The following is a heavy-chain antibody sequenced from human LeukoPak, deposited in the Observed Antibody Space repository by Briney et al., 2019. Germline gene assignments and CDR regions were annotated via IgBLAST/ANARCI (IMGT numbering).Heavy chain of an antibody. CDR3: ARDIKRPDSSGYPYWYFDL. CDR1: GFTFGGLA. D-gene: IGHD3-22*01. J-gene: IGHJ2*01. Sequence: GGSRRPSLQPAGFTFGGLARTWVGQPPGRGRGWVSYFVDIIITIYYADSVKGRFTISRDNAKNSMYLQMNSLRDEDTAVYYCARDIKRPDSSGYPYWYFDLWGRGTLVTVSS. CDR2: FVDIIITI. V-gene: IGHV3-48*02.